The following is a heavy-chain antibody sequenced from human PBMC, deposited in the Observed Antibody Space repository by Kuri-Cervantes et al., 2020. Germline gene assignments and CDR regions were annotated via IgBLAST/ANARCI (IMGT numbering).Heavy chain of an antibody. Sequence: SETLSLTCTVSGGSISSYYWSWIRQPPGKGLEWIGYIYYSGSTNYNPSLKSRVTISVDTSKHQFSLKLNSVTAADTAVYYCARLSRYCSSATCYYFDSWGQGTLVTVSS. CDR2: IYYSGST. CDR3: ARLSRYCSSATCYYFDS. V-gene: IGHV4-59*08. CDR1: GGSISSYY. D-gene: IGHD2-2*01. J-gene: IGHJ4*02.